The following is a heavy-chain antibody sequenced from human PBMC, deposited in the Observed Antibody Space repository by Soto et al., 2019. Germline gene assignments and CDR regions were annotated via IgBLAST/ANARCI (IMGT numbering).Heavy chain of an antibody. CDR3: ARVPRVPAAKRAVDY. J-gene: IGHJ4*02. CDR2: INHSGST. CDR1: GGSFSGYY. D-gene: IGHD2-2*01. V-gene: IGHV4-34*01. Sequence: QVQLQQWGAGLLKPSETLSLTCAVYGGSFSGYYWSWIRQPPGKGLEWIGEINHSGSTNYNPSLKSRVTISVDTSKNQFSLKLSSVTAADTAVYYCARVPRVPAAKRAVDYWGQGTLVTVSS.